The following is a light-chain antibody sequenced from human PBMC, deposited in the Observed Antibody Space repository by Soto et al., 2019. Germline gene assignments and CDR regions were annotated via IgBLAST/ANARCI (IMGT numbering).Light chain of an antibody. J-gene: IGLJ2*01. CDR3: SSYTSSSTRVV. V-gene: IGLV2-14*01. CDR1: SSDVGGYNY. Sequence: QSALTQPASVSGSPGQSITISCTGTSSDVGGYNYVSWYQQHPGKAPKLMIYDVSNRPSGVSNRFSGSKSGNTASLTISGLQAEDEAYYYCSSYTSSSTRVVFGGGTKHTVL. CDR2: DVS.